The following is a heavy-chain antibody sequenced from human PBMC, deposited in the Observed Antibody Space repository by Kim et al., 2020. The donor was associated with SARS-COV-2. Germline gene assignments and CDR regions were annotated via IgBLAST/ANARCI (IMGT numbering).Heavy chain of an antibody. Sequence: SETLSLTCTVSGGSISSGGYYWSWIRQHPGKGLEWIGYIYYSGSTYYNPSLKSRVTISVDTSKNQFSLKLSSVTAVDTAVYYCVRALRWLPYGMDVWGQGTTVTVSS. D-gene: IGHD6-19*01. CDR2: IYYSGST. CDR3: VRALRWLPYGMDV. CDR1: GGSISSGGYY. V-gene: IGHV4-31*03. J-gene: IGHJ6*02.